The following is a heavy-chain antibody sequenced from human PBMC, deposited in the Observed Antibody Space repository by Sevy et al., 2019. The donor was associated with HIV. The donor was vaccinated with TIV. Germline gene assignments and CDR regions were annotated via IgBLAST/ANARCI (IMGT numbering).Heavy chain of an antibody. CDR1: GFTFSSYS. D-gene: IGHD3-10*01. CDR2: ISSSSYI. Sequence: GGSLRLSCAASGFTFSSYSMNWVRQAPGKGLEWVSSISSSSYIYYADSVKGRFTISRDNAKNSLYLQMNSLRAEDTAGYYCARDRNYYGSGSYYIDYWGQGTLVTVSS. CDR3: ARDRNYYGSGSYYIDY. V-gene: IGHV3-21*01. J-gene: IGHJ4*02.